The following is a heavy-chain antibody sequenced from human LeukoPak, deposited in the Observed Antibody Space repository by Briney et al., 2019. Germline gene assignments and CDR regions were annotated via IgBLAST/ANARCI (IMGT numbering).Heavy chain of an antibody. CDR3: ARGQVEQWPAMVPYGMDV. V-gene: IGHV4-34*01. D-gene: IGHD3-10*01. CDR2: INHSGST. J-gene: IGHJ6*02. CDR1: GGSFSGYY. Sequence: PSETLSLTCAVYGGSFSGYYWSWIRQPPGKGLEWIGEINHSGSTNYNPSLESRVTISVDTSKNQFSLKLSSVTAADTAVYYCARGQVEQWPAMVPYGMDVWGQGTTVTVSS.